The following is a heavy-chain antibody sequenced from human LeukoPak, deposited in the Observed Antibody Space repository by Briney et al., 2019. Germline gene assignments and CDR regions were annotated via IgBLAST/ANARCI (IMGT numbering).Heavy chain of an antibody. Sequence: ASVKVSCKASGYTFINYGISWVRQAPGQGLEWMGRINPNSGGTNYAQKFQGRVTMTRDTSISTAYMELSRLRSDDTAVYYCARAPIPAAKAYNWFDPWGQGTLVTVSS. CDR1: GYTFINYG. J-gene: IGHJ5*02. CDR2: INPNSGGT. CDR3: ARAPIPAAKAYNWFDP. D-gene: IGHD2-2*01. V-gene: IGHV1-2*06.